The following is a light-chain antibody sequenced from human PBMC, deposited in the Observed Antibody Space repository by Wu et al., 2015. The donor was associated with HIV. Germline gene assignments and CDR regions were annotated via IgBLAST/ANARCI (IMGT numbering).Light chain of an antibody. J-gene: IGKJ1*01. CDR2: GAS. V-gene: IGKV3-15*01. Sequence: EIVLTQSPGTLSLSPGERATLSCRASQSVSSNLAWYQQKPGQAPRLLIYGASTRATGIPARFSGSGSGTEFTLTISSMQSEDFAVYYCRQYNNWPPLAFGQGTKVEIK. CDR1: QSVSSN. CDR3: RQYNNWPPLA.